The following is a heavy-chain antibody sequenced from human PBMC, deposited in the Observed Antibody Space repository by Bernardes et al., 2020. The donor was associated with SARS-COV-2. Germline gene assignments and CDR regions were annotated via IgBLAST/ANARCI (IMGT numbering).Heavy chain of an antibody. J-gene: IGHJ6*02. CDR3: ARHVYDFWSGYQYYYYGMDV. CDR1: GGTFSSYA. V-gene: IGHV1-69*13. D-gene: IGHD3-3*01. Sequence: SVKVSCKASGGTFSSYAISWVRQAPGQGLEWMGGIIPIFGTANYAQKFQGRVTITADESTSTAYMELSSLRSEDTAVYYCARHVYDFWSGYQYYYYGMDVWGQGTTVTVSS. CDR2: IIPIFGTA.